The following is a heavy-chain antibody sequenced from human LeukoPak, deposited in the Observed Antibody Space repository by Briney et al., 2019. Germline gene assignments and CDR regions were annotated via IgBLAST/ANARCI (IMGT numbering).Heavy chain of an antibody. J-gene: IGHJ4*02. Sequence: GESLKISCKGSGYSFTDYCIGWVRQMPGKGLEWMGIIYPGDSDMRYSPAFQGQVTVSADKSISTAYLQWSSLKTSDTAMYYCARQTTDVGYFDYWGQGILVTVSS. CDR1: GYSFTDYC. CDR2: IYPGDSDM. CDR3: ARQTTDVGYFDY. V-gene: IGHV5-51*01. D-gene: IGHD1-7*01.